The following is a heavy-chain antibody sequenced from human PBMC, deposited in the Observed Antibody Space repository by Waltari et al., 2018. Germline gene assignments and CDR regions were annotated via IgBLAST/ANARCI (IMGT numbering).Heavy chain of an antibody. D-gene: IGHD2-2*02. CDR1: GFTFSSYS. J-gene: IGHJ6*02. CDR2: ISSSSSYI. V-gene: IGHV3-21*01. CDR3: ARASPIVVVPAAIREDYYYGMDV. Sequence: EVQLVESGGGLVKPGGSLRLSCAASGFTFSSYSMNWVRQTPGKGREQVSSISSSSSYIYYADSVKGRFTISRDNAKNSLYLQMNSLRAEDTAVYYCARASPIVVVPAAIREDYYYGMDVWGQGTTVTVSS.